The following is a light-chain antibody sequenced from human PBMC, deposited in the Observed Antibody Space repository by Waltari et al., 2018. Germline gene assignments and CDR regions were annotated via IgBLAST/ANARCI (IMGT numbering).Light chain of an antibody. J-gene: IGKJ4*01. CDR3: QQYNSYPFT. CDR1: QGILDGSNNRNS. Sequence: DIVMTQSPDSLAVSLGERATINCKSSQGILDGSNNRNSLAWYQQKPGQSPNLLIYWASTRESGVPDRFSGSGSGTDFSLTISSLQPEDFATYYCQQYNSYPFTFGGGTKVEIK. V-gene: IGKV4-1*01. CDR2: WAS.